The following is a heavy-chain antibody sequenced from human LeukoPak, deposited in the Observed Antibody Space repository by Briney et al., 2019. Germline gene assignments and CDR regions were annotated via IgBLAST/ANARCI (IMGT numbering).Heavy chain of an antibody. D-gene: IGHD1-26*01. Sequence: PSETLSLTCTVSGGSISSSSYYWGWIRQPPGKGLEWIGSIYYSGSTYYNPSLKSRVTISVDTSKNQFSPKLSSVTAADTAVYYCARESSGSYPTYWGQGTLVTVSS. V-gene: IGHV4-39*07. CDR1: GGSISSSSYY. J-gene: IGHJ4*02. CDR3: ARESSGSYPTY. CDR2: IYYSGST.